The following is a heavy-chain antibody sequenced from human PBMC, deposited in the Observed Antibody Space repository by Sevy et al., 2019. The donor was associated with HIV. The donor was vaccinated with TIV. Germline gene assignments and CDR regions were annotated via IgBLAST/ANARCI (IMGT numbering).Heavy chain of an antibody. CDR2: ISSSGSTI. Sequence: GGSLRLSCAASGFTFSDYYMSWIRQAPGKGLEWVSYISSSGSTIYYADSVKGRFTISRDNAKNSLYLQMNSLRAEDTAVYYCARDHSSSWSPARNWFDPWGQGTLVTVSS. J-gene: IGHJ5*02. V-gene: IGHV3-11*01. D-gene: IGHD6-13*01. CDR1: GFTFSDYY. CDR3: ARDHSSSWSPARNWFDP.